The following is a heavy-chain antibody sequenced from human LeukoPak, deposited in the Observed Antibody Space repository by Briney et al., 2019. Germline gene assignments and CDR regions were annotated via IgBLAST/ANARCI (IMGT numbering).Heavy chain of an antibody. CDR1: GGSISSGSYY. J-gene: IGHJ5*02. V-gene: IGHV4-61*02. Sequence: TLSLTCTVSGGSISSGSYYWSWIRQPAGKGLEWIGRIYTSGSTNYNPSLKSRVTISIDTSKNQFSLKLSSVTAADTAVYYCARARITIFGVAFFDPWGQGTLVTVSS. CDR3: ARARITIFGVAFFDP. D-gene: IGHD3-3*01. CDR2: IYTSGST.